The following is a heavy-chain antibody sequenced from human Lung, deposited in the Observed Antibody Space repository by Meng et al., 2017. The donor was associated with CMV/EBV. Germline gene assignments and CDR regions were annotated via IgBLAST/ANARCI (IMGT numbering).Heavy chain of an antibody. CDR1: GFTFSRYE. J-gene: IGHJ4*02. Sequence: GESXKISCAASGFTFSRYEMNWVRQAPGKGLEWVSYISSRGVAIFYADSVKGRFTISRDDAGSLLYLQINSLRAEDTAVYYCARIPAGGRASFVDYWGQGTLVTVSS. CDR2: ISSRGVAI. V-gene: IGHV3-48*03. CDR3: ARIPAGGRASFVDY. D-gene: IGHD6-13*01.